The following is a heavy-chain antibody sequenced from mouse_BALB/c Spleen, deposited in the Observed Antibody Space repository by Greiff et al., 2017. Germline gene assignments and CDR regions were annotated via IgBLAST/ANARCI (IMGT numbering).Heavy chain of an antibody. CDR3: ARDDDYYGHGFAY. CDR1: GFSLTSYG. CDR2: IWAGGST. V-gene: IGHV2-9*02. Sequence: QVQLQQSGPGLVAPSQSLSITCTVSGFSLTSYGVHWVRQPPGKGLEWLGVIWAGGSTNYNSALMSRLSISKDNSKSQVFLKMNSLQTDDTAMYYCARDDDYYGHGFAYWGQGTLVTVSA. D-gene: IGHD1-2*01. J-gene: IGHJ3*01.